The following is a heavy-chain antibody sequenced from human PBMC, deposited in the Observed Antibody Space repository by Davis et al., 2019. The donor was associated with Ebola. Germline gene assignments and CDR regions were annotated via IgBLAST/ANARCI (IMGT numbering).Heavy chain of an antibody. CDR2: INPSGGST. CDR1: GYTFTSYY. Sequence: AASVKVSCKASGYTFTSYYMHWVRQAPGQGLEWMGIINPSGGSTSYAQKFQGRVTMTRDTSTSTVYMELSSLRSEDTAVYYCARNGVLWFRELSFNWFDPWGQGTLVTVSS. J-gene: IGHJ5*02. V-gene: IGHV1-46*01. D-gene: IGHD3-10*01. CDR3: ARNGVLWFRELSFNWFDP.